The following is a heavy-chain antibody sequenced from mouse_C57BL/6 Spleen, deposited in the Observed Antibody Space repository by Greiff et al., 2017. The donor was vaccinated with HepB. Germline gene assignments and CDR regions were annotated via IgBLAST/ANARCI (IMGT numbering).Heavy chain of an antibody. CDR3: VREGHLLLRLYYAMDY. CDR2: IRSKSSNYAT. CDR1: GFTFNTYA. Sequence: EVKLVESGGGLVQPKGSLKLSCAASGFTFNTYAMHWVRQAPGKGLEWVARIRSKSSNYATYYADSVKDRFTISRDDSQSMLYLQMNNLKTEDTAMYYCVREGHLLLRLYYAMDYWGQGTSVTVSS. V-gene: IGHV10-3*01. J-gene: IGHJ4*01. D-gene: IGHD1-1*01.